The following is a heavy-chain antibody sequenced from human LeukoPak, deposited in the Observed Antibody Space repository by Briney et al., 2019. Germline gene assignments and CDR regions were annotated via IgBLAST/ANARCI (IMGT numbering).Heavy chain of an antibody. CDR2: ITSRGEST. D-gene: IGHD3-22*01. CDR3: ARDRPNYYGSDGHYYRRDGDY. J-gene: IGHJ4*02. CDR1: GFTFSIYA. V-gene: IGHV3-23*01. Sequence: QPGGSLRLSCAASGFTFSIYAMSWVRQAPGKGLQWVSSITSRGESTWYVDSVKGRFTITRDNSENTLYLQMHSLRAEDTAVYYCARDRPNYYGSDGHYYRRDGDYWSRGTLVSVSS.